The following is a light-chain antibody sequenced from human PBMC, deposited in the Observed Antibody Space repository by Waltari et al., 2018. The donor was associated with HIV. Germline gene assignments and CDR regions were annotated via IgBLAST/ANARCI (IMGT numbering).Light chain of an antibody. CDR2: HDD. Sequence: SVLTQSPSVSEAPGQRVTISCSGRNSNIGSHAVTWYRQSPGKPPKLLVYHDDLILSGVSDRLSASKSGTSASLAINDLQSEDESLYYCATWDDGLNALLFGGGTKVTVL. J-gene: IGLJ2*01. CDR3: ATWDDGLNALL. CDR1: NSNIGSHA. V-gene: IGLV1-36*01.